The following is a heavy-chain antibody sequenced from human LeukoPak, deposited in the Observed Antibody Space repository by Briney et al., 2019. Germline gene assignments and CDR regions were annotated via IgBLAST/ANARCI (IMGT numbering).Heavy chain of an antibody. CDR1: GGSFSGYY. D-gene: IGHD1-1*01. CDR2: INHSGST. CDR3: ARVRRYHNLGFDP. Sequence: SETLSLTCAVYGGSFSGYYWSWIRQPPGKGLEWIGEINHSGSTNYNPSLKSRVTISVDTSKNQFSLKLSSVTAADTAVYHCARVRRYHNLGFDPWGQGTLVTVSS. V-gene: IGHV4-34*01. J-gene: IGHJ5*02.